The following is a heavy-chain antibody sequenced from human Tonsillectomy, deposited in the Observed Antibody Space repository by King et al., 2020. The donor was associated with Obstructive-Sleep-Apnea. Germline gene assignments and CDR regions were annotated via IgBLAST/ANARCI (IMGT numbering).Heavy chain of an antibody. V-gene: IGHV3-15*01. CDR1: GFTFSNAW. CDR2: IKSKTDGGTP. J-gene: IGHJ4*02. Sequence: VQLVESGGGLVKPGGSLRLSCAASGFTFSNAWMSWVRQAPGKGLEWVGRIKSKTDGGTPDYAAPVKGRFTISRDDSKNTLYLQMNSLKTEDTAVYYCTTDPYPRITMIVVVVVYWVQGTLVTVSS. CDR3: TTDPYPRITMIVVVVVY. D-gene: IGHD3-22*01.